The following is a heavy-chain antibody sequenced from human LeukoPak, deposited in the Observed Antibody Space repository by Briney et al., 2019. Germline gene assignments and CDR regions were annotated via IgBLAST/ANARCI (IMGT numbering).Heavy chain of an antibody. Sequence: ASVKVSCKASGYTFTGYYMHWVRQAPGQGLEWMGWINPNSGGTNYAQKFQGRVTMTRDTSISTAYMELSRLRSDDTAVYYCARDLAPRFWSGYRDYWGQGTLVTVSS. CDR2: INPNSGGT. J-gene: IGHJ4*02. D-gene: IGHD3-3*01. CDR1: GYTFTGYY. V-gene: IGHV1-2*02. CDR3: ARDLAPRFWSGYRDY.